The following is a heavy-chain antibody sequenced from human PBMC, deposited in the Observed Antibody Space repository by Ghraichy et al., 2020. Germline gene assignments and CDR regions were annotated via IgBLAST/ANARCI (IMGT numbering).Heavy chain of an antibody. J-gene: IGHJ4*02. CDR1: GFTFSSYS. CDR2: ISSSSSYI. Sequence: GESLNISCAASGFTFSSYSMNWVRQAPGKGLEWVSSISSSSSYIYYADSVKGRFTISRDNAKNSLYLQMNSLRAEDTAVYYCARRDDYVWGSLYYFDYWGQGTLVTVSS. V-gene: IGHV3-21*01. CDR3: ARRDDYVWGSLYYFDY. D-gene: IGHD3-16*01.